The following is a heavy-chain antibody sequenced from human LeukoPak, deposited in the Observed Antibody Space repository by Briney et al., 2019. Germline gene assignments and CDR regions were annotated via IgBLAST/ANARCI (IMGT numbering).Heavy chain of an antibody. CDR1: GFTVSSNY. Sequence: GGSLRLSCAASGFTVSSNYMTWVRQAPGKGLEWVSLIYSGGSTYYADSVKGRFTISRDNSENSLYLQMNSLRTEDTALYYCAKGKTFYGSGSYSDCWGQGTLVTVSS. CDR3: AKGKTFYGSGSYSDC. CDR2: IYSGGST. D-gene: IGHD3-10*01. J-gene: IGHJ4*02. V-gene: IGHV3-53*05.